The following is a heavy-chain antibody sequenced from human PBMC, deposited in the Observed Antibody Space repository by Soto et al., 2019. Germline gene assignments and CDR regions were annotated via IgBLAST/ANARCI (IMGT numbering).Heavy chain of an antibody. V-gene: IGHV2-5*02. CDR1: GFPLSTYGVG. D-gene: IGHD7-27*01. CDR3: AHVRVSWGEYGMDV. CDR2: IYWDDDK. Sequence: QITLKESGPTLVKPTQTLTLTCTFSGFPLSTYGVGVGWIRQPPGKALGWLALIYWDDDKRYSPSLKSRLTSTKDTSKNPVVLTVTNIDPVDTATYYCAHVRVSWGEYGMDVWGQGTTVTVSS. J-gene: IGHJ6*02.